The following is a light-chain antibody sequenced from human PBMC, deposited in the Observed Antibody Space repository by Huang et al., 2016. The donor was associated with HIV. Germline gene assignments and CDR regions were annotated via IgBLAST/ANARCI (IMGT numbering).Light chain of an antibody. CDR1: QSVSNY. CDR2: DAS. CDR3: QQRGNWPIT. Sequence: EIVLTQSPATLSLSPGDRATLSCRASQSVSNYLAWYKQRPGQAPRLLIFDASNRAYGIPVRFSGRGSWTDFTLTISSLEPTDFAVYYCQQRGNWPITFGQGTRLEIK. J-gene: IGKJ5*01. V-gene: IGKV3-11*01.